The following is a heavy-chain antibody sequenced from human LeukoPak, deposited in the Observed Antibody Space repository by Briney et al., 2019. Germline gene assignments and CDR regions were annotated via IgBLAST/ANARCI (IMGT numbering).Heavy chain of an antibody. D-gene: IGHD3-10*01. CDR1: GFTFSSYW. CDR3: AKSRRFGELLSAFDI. V-gene: IGHV3-23*01. Sequence: GGSLRLSCAASGFTFSSYWMSWVRQAPGKGLEWVSAFSGSGGSTFYADSVKGRFTISRDNSKNTLYLQMNSLRAEDTAVYFCAKSRRFGELLSAFDIWGQGTMVTVSS. J-gene: IGHJ3*02. CDR2: FSGSGGST.